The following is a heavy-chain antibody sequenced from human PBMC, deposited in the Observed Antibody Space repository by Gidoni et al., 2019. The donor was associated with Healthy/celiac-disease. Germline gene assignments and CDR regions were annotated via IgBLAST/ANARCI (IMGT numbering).Heavy chain of an antibody. CDR3: ARGRRWLVHLFDP. CDR1: GRSFSGYY. V-gene: IGHV4-34*01. D-gene: IGHD6-19*01. Sequence: QVQLQQWGAGLLKPSETLSLNCAVYGRSFSGYYWSWIRQPPGKGLEWIWEINHIGSTNYNPSLKSLVTISVDTSKNQFSLKLSSVTSADTAVYYCARGRRWLVHLFDPWGHGTLVTVSS. CDR2: INHIGST. J-gene: IGHJ5*02.